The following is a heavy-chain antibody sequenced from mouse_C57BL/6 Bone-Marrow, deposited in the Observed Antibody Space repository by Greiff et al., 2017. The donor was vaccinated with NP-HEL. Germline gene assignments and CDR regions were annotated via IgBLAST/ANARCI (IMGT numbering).Heavy chain of an antibody. D-gene: IGHD2-4*01. J-gene: IGHJ1*03. CDR1: GFTFSDYG. CDR3: AKIYYDYDRYFDV. V-gene: IGHV5-17*01. Sequence: EVQGVESGGGLVKPGGSLKLSCAASGFTFSDYGMHWVRQAPEKGLEWVAYISSGSSTIYYADTVKGRFTISRDNAKNTLFLQMTSLRSEDTAMYYCAKIYYDYDRYFDVWGTGTTVTVSS. CDR2: ISSGSSTI.